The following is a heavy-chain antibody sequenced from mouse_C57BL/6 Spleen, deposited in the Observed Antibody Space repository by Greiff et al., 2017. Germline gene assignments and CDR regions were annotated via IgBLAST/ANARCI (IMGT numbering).Heavy chain of an antibody. D-gene: IGHD1-2*01. CDR1: GYTFTGYW. Sequence: QVQLKESGAELMKPGASVKLSCKATGYTFTGYWIEWVKQRPGHGLEWIGEILPGSGSTNYNEKFKGKATFTADTSSNTAYMQLSSLTTEDSAIYYCARRGSKSSLRKEDYAMDYWGQGTSVTVSS. CDR3: ARRGSKSSLRKEDYAMDY. J-gene: IGHJ4*01. V-gene: IGHV1-9*01. CDR2: ILPGSGST.